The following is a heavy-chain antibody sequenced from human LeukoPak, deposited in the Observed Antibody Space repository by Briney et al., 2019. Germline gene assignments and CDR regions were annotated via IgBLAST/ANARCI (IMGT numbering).Heavy chain of an antibody. CDR3: ARGGSSFWSNYPFDY. V-gene: IGHV4-59*11. D-gene: IGHD3-3*01. J-gene: IGHJ4*02. Sequence: SETLSLTCTVSGGSISGHYWSWIRQPPGKGLEWIGYVYYTGTTSYNPSLKSRVTISVDTSKNHFSLNLTSVTAADTAVYYCARGGSSFWSNYPFDYWGQGTLVTVSS. CDR2: VYYTGTT. CDR1: GGSISGHY.